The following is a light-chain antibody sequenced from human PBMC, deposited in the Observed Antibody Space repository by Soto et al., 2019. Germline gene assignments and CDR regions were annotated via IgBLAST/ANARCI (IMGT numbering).Light chain of an antibody. V-gene: IGLV2-8*01. CDR1: SSDVGGYNY. Sequence: QSALTQTPSASGSPGQSVTISCTGTSSDVGGYNYVSWYQQHPGKAPKLMIYEVSKWPSGVPDRFSGSKSGNTASLTVSGLQAEDEADYYCSSYAGSNSWVFGGGTKLTVL. J-gene: IGLJ3*02. CDR3: SSYAGSNSWV. CDR2: EVS.